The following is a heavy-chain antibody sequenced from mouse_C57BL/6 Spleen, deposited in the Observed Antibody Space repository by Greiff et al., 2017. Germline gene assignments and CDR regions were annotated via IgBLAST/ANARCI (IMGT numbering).Heavy chain of an antibody. CDR1: GYTFTDYN. Sequence: VHVKQSGPELVKPGASVKIPCKASGYTFTDYNMDWVKQSHGKSLEWIGDINPNNGGTIYNQKFKGKATLTVDKSSSTAYMELRSLTSEDTAVYYCATYGSSSWFAYWGQGTLVTVSA. D-gene: IGHD1-1*01. V-gene: IGHV1-18*01. J-gene: IGHJ3*01. CDR2: INPNNGGT. CDR3: ATYGSSSWFAY.